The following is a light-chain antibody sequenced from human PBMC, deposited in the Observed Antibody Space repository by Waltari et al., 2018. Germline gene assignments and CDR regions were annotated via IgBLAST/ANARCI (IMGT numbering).Light chain of an antibody. V-gene: IGKV3-20*01. J-gene: IGKJ1*01. CDR3: QQHGTLLAT. Sequence: CRASQGVGSRIVAWYQHQPAQAPTLVIYRSSRRTTGTPDICGRSSAGTDFSLTISRQDPEDVAVYCCQQHGTLLATFGQGTKVEIK. CDR1: QGVGSRI. CDR2: RSS.